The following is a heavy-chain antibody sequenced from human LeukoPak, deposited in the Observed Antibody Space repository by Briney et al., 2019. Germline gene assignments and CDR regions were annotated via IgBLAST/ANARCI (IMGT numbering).Heavy chain of an antibody. Sequence: GGSLRLSCAASGFTFSSNAMSWVRQAPGKGLEWVSAISGSSGSTYYADSVKGRFTISRDNSKSTLNLQMNSLRVEDTAVYYCAKDPRASSAYYYDRLGYWGQGTLVTVSS. D-gene: IGHD3-22*01. J-gene: IGHJ4*02. CDR1: GFTFSSNA. CDR2: ISGSSGST. V-gene: IGHV3-23*01. CDR3: AKDPRASSAYYYDRLGY.